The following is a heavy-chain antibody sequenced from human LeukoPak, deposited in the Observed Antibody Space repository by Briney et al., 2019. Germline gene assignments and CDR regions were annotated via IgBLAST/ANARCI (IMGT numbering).Heavy chain of an antibody. CDR3: AAGYCSGGSCYDIDY. Sequence: SVKVSCKASGFTFTSSAVQWVRQARGQRLEWIGWIVVGSGNTNYAQKFQERVTITRDMSTSTAYVELSSLRSEDTAVYYCAAGYCSGGSCYDIDYWGQGTLVTVSS. J-gene: IGHJ4*02. CDR2: IVVGSGNT. CDR1: GFTFTSSA. V-gene: IGHV1-58*01. D-gene: IGHD2-15*01.